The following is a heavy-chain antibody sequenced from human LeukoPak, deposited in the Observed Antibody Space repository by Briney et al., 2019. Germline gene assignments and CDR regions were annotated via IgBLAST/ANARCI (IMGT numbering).Heavy chain of an antibody. D-gene: IGHD6-19*01. CDR1: GYSFTSHY. Sequence: VASVKVSCKASGYSFTSHYIHLVRQAPGQRLEWMGIINPSRGSTSYAQKFQGRVTVTRDTSTSTVYMDLSSLGSEDTAVYYCARGYSSGFGNWGQGTLVTVSS. CDR3: ARGYSSGFGN. J-gene: IGHJ4*02. V-gene: IGHV1-46*01. CDR2: INPSRGST.